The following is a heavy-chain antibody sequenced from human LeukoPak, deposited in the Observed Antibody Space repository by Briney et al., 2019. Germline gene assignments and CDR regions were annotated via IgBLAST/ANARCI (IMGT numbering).Heavy chain of an antibody. CDR2: ISSSGSTI. D-gene: IGHD2-15*01. V-gene: IGHV3-11*01. CDR3: ARACSGGSCYSDWVY. Sequence: GGSLRLSCAASGFTFSDYYMSRIRQAPGKGLEWVSYISSSGSTIYYADSVKGRFTISRDNAKNSLYLQMNSLRAEDTAVYYCARACSGGSCYSDWVYWGQGTLVTVSS. J-gene: IGHJ4*02. CDR1: GFTFSDYY.